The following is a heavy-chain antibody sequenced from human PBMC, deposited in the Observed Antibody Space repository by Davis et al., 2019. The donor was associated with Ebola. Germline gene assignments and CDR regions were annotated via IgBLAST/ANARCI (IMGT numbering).Heavy chain of an antibody. CDR3: AKDLAYYDFWSGYSPSDY. J-gene: IGHJ4*02. V-gene: IGHV3-74*01. CDR1: GFTFSSYW. D-gene: IGHD3-3*01. CDR2: ISSDGSST. Sequence: HTGGSLRLSCAASGFTFSSYWMHWVRQAPGKGLVWVSRISSDGSSTYYADSVKGRFTISRDNSKNTLYLQMNSLRAEDTAVYYCAKDLAYYDFWSGYSPSDYWGQGTLVTVSS.